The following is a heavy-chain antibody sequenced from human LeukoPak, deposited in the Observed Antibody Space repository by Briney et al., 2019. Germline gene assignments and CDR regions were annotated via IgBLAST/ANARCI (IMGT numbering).Heavy chain of an antibody. CDR2: IYHSGST. Sequence: SETLSLTCTVSGASISNFYWSWIRQPPGKGLEWIGYIYHSGSTYYNPSLKSRVTISVDRSKNQFSLKLSSVTAADTAVYYCARASITMVRGALNWFDPWGQGTLVTVSS. CDR1: GASISNFY. D-gene: IGHD3-10*01. CDR3: ARASITMVRGALNWFDP. J-gene: IGHJ5*02. V-gene: IGHV4-59*12.